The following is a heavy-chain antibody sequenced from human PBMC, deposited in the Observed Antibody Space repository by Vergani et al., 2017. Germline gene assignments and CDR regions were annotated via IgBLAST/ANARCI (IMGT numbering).Heavy chain of an antibody. J-gene: IGHJ3*02. CDR3: ARVLDSAFDI. CDR2: KYYSGST. CDR1: GGSISTYY. Sequence: QVKLQESGPGLVKPSETLSLTCTVSGGSISTYYWSWIRQPPGKGLEWIGDKYYSGSTNYIPSLKSRVTISADTSKNQFSLKVSSVTAADTAVYYCARVLDSAFDIWGQGTMVTVSS. V-gene: IGHV4-59*01.